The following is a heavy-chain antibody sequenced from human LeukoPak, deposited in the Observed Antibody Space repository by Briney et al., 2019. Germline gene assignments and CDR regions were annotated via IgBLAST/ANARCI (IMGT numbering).Heavy chain of an antibody. D-gene: IGHD3-10*01. CDR2: ISYDGSNK. CDR3: ARGGPDPESPGVLLWFGELQSEYYFDY. Sequence: PGGSLRLSCAASGFTFSSYAMHWVRQAPGKGLEWVAVISYDGSNKYYADSVKGRFTISRDNSKNTLYLQMNSLRAEDTAVYYCARGGPDPESPGVLLWFGELQSEYYFDYWGQGTLVTVSS. V-gene: IGHV3-30-3*01. J-gene: IGHJ4*02. CDR1: GFTFSSYA.